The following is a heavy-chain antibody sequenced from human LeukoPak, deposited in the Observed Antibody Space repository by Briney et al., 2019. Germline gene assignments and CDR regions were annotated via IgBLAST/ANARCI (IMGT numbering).Heavy chain of an antibody. J-gene: IGHJ4*02. CDR3: ARGGGVEATMALDY. CDR2: IYYDGSVK. CDR1: GFTFSSYE. Sequence: GGSLRLSCAASGFTFSSYEMNWVRQAPGQGLEWVAIIYYDGSVKYYADSVKGRFTISRDNSKNTVSLIMNRLRADDTAVYYCARGGGVEATMALDYWGQGTLVAVSS. D-gene: IGHD5-18*01. V-gene: IGHV3-33*08.